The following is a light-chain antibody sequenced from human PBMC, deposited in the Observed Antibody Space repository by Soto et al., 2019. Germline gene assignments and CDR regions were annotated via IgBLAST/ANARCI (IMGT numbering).Light chain of an antibody. V-gene: IGKV3-15*01. J-gene: IGKJ1*01. CDR2: GAS. Sequence: EIVLTQSPGTLSLSPGERATLSCRASQSVSSNLAWYQKKPGKAPRLLIYGASTRATGIPARLSGSGYGTEFTLTISSMQYEDFEVYYCQQYNNSPRTFGQGTQVDIK. CDR1: QSVSSN. CDR3: QQYNNSPRT.